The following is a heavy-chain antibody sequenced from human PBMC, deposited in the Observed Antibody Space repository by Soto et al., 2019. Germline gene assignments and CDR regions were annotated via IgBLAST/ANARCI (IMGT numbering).Heavy chain of an antibody. V-gene: IGHV3-30*18. D-gene: IGHD2-15*01. Sequence: GALRLSCAASGFTFSSYGMHWGRQAPCKGLEWVAVISYDGSNKYYADSVKGRFTISRDNSKNTLYLQMNSLRAEDTAVYYCAKERDIVVVVAPLDYWGQGTLVTVSS. J-gene: IGHJ4*02. CDR3: AKERDIVVVVAPLDY. CDR1: GFTFSSYG. CDR2: ISYDGSNK.